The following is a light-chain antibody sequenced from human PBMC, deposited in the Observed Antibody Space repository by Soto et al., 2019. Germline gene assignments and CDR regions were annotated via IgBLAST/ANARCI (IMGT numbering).Light chain of an antibody. Sequence: QSVLTQPLSVSGAPGQRVTISCSGSSSNIGAGYDVHWYQQLPGTAPKLLIYANTNRPSGVPDRFSGSKSGTSASLAITGLQAEDEADYYCQSYDTSLSAYVFGTGTKLTVL. CDR3: QSYDTSLSAYV. CDR1: SSNIGAGYD. V-gene: IGLV1-40*01. CDR2: ANT. J-gene: IGLJ1*01.